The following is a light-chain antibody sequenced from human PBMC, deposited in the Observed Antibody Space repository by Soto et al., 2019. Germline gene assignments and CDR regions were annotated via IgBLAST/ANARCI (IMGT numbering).Light chain of an antibody. CDR3: QQTYIIPPLT. CDR2: AAY. J-gene: IGKJ4*01. V-gene: IGKV1-39*01. CDR1: QSISIY. Sequence: DIQMTQSPSSLSASVGDRVTITCRASQSISIYLNWYQQRPGKAPKLLIYAAYNLQSGVPSRFSGSGSGTDFTLTISSLQPEGFATYYCQQTYIIPPLTFGGGTKVQIK.